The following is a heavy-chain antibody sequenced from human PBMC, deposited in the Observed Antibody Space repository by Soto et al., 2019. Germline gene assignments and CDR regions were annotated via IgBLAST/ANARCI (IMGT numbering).Heavy chain of an antibody. V-gene: IGHV3-9*01. Sequence: EVQLAESGGALVQPGRSLRLSCVASGFTFDDYAIHWVRQTPGKGLEWVSGLTWNGEVLGYADSVKGRFTISRDNAKHSLYLEMNSLRPEDTDLYYCVTDSESSGYLTHLDYWGQGTLVTVSS. CDR1: GFTFDDYA. CDR3: VTDSESSGYLTHLDY. CDR2: LTWNGEVL. J-gene: IGHJ4*02. D-gene: IGHD3-22*01.